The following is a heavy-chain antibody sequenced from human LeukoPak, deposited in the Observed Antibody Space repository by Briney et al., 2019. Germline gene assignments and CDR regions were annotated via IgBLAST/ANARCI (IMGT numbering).Heavy chain of an antibody. J-gene: IGHJ1*01. V-gene: IGHV4-30-4*01. CDR2: IYYSGST. CDR3: ASEGRITMVRGVIMGVQH. D-gene: IGHD3-10*01. Sequence: PSETLSLTCTVSGGSISSGDYYWGWIRQPPGKGLEWIVYIYYSGSTYYNPSLRSRITISVDTSKNQFSLKLSSVTAADTAVYYCASEGRITMVRGVIMGVQHWGQGTLVTVSS. CDR1: GGSISSGDYY.